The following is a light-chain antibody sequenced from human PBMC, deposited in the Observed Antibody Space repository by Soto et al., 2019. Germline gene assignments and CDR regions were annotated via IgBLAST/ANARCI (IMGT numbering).Light chain of an antibody. J-gene: IGLJ1*01. CDR1: SSDVGGYNY. Sequence: QSVLTQPASVSGSPCQSITISCTGTSSDVGGYNYVSWYQQHPGKAPKLMIYDVSNRPSGVSNRFSGSKSGNTASLTTSGLQAEDEADYYCSSYTSSTTRVFGTGTKVTVL. CDR3: SSYTSSTTRV. V-gene: IGLV2-14*01. CDR2: DVS.